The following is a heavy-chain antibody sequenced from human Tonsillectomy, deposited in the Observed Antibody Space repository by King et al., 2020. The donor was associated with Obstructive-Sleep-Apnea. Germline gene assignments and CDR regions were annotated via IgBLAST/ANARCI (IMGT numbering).Heavy chain of an antibody. V-gene: IGHV2-5*01. CDR3: GHIEDYDVSTGPIDY. Sequence: TLKESGPTLVKPKKTLTLTCTVSGFSLSTGGVTVGWIRQPPGKALEWLALISWNDDRRYSPSLQSRLTITKDTSKNQVVLTMADMDPVETATYFCGHIEDYDVSTGPIDYWGQGTLVTVSS. CDR2: ISWNDDR. J-gene: IGHJ4*02. CDR1: GFSLSTGGVT. D-gene: IGHD3-9*01.